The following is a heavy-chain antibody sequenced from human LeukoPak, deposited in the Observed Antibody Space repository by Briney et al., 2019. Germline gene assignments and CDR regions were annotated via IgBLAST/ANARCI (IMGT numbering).Heavy chain of an antibody. J-gene: IGHJ4*02. D-gene: IGHD3-10*01. V-gene: IGHV4-59*01. Sequence: SETLFLTCIVSGGSISNYYWSWIRQPPGKGLEWIGYIYYNGDTDYSPSLKSRVTMSVDTSKDQSSLKVRSVTAADTAVYYCARSDYYGSRIGGHFYFDYWGQGILVTVSS. CDR1: GGSISNYY. CDR3: ARSDYYGSRIGGHFYFDY. CDR2: IYYNGDT.